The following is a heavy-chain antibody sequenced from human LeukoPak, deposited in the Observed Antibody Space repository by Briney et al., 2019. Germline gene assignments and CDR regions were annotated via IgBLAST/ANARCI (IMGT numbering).Heavy chain of an antibody. D-gene: IGHD3-22*01. Sequence: GASVKVSCKASGYDFTIYYMHWLRQAPGQGLEWMAIISPSSGSTSFAQKFQGRLSMTRDTSTSTVYMELRSLRSEDTAVYYCARGSSTAVVILDPYYFDSWGQGTLVTVSS. V-gene: IGHV1-46*01. CDR2: ISPSSGST. CDR3: ARGSSTAVVILDPYYFDS. CDR1: GYDFTIYY. J-gene: IGHJ4*02.